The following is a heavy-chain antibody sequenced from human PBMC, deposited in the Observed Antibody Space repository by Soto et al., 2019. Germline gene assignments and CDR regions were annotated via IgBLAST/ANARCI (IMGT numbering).Heavy chain of an antibody. Sequence: PSETLSLTCAVYGGSFSGYYWSWIRQPPGKGLEWIGEINHSGSTNYNPSLKSRVTISVDTSKNQFSLKLSSVTAADTAVYYCARGRGSSRGYSGYDTVYFDYWGQGTLVTVSS. D-gene: IGHD5-12*01. CDR1: GGSFSGYY. J-gene: IGHJ4*02. CDR3: ARGRGSSRGYSGYDTVYFDY. CDR2: INHSGST. V-gene: IGHV4-34*01.